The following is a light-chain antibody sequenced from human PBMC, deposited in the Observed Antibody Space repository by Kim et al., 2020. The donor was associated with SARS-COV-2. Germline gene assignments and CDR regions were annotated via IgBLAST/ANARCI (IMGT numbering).Light chain of an antibody. CDR3: QAWDSSTVV. J-gene: IGLJ2*01. CDR2: QDS. CDR1: KLGDKY. V-gene: IGLV3-1*01. Sequence: VSPGQPASITCSGDKLGDKYACWYQQKPGQSPVLVIYQDSKRPSGIPERFSGSNSGNTATLTISGTQAMDEADYYCQAWDSSTVVFGGGTQLTVL.